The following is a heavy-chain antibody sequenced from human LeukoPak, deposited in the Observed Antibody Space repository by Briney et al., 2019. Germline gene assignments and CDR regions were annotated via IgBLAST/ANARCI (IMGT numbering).Heavy chain of an antibody. D-gene: IGHD5-12*01. V-gene: IGHV4-59*08. CDR2: IHYSGTT. CDR1: GGSISTYY. CDR3: ARMGGYSGYATH. J-gene: IGHJ4*02. Sequence: PSETLSLTCTVSGGSISTYYWSWIRQPPGKGLEWIGYIHYSGTTNYNPSLKSRVTISLDTSKNRFSLNLSSVTAADTAVYYCARMGGYSGYATHWGQGTLVTVSS.